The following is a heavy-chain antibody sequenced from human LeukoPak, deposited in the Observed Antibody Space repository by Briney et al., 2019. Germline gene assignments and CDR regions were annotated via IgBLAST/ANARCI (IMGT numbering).Heavy chain of an antibody. CDR2: IYYSGST. V-gene: IGHV4-59*01. CDR3: ARMALYYYDSSGYYPFDY. D-gene: IGHD3-22*01. CDR1: GGSISSYY. Sequence: PSETLSLTCTVSGGSISSYYWSWIRQPPGKGLEWIGYIYYSGSTNYNPSLKSRVTISVDTSKNQFSLKLSSVTAADTAVYYCARMALYYYDSSGYYPFDYWGQGTLVTVSS. J-gene: IGHJ4*02.